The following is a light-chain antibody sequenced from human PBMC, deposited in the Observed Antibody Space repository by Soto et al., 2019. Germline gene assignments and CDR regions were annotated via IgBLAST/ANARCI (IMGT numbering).Light chain of an antibody. CDR1: SSDVGGYNY. J-gene: IGLJ3*02. CDR2: EVS. V-gene: IGLV2-8*01. CDR3: SSYAGTNNLWV. Sequence: QSALTQPPSASGSPGQSVTISCTGTSSDVGGYNYVSWYQQHPDKAPKLMIYEVSKRPSGVPDRFSGSKSGNTASLTVSGLQAEDEADYYCSSYAGTNNLWVFGGGTKLTVL.